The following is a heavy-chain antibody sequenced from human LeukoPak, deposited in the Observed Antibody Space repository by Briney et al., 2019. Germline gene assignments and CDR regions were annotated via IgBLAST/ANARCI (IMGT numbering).Heavy chain of an antibody. CDR2: INHSGST. J-gene: IGHJ4*02. Sequence: GSLRLSCAPSGFTFSSYSMNWVRQSPGKGLKWIGEINHSGSTNYNPSLKSRVTISVDTSKNQFSLKLSSVTAADTAVYYCARVRGSKWVARFDYWCQGTLVTVSS. CDR1: GFTFSSYS. CDR3: ARVRGSKWVARFDY. D-gene: IGHD6-19*01. V-gene: IGHV4-34*01.